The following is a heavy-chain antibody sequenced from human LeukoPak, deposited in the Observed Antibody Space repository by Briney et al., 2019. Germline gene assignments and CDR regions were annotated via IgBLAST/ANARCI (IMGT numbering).Heavy chain of an antibody. D-gene: IGHD1-26*01. Sequence: SQTLSLTCTVSGGSISSGGYYWSWIRQHPGKGLEWVGYIYYSGSTYYNPSLKSRVTISVDTSKNQFSLKLSSVTAADTAVYYCAFVEWELLRGVNNWFGPWGQGTLVTVSS. J-gene: IGHJ5*02. V-gene: IGHV4-31*03. CDR1: GGSISSGGYY. CDR2: IYYSGST. CDR3: AFVEWELLRGVNNWFGP.